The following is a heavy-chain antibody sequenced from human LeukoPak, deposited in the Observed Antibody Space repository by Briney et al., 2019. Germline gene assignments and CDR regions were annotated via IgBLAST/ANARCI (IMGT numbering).Heavy chain of an antibody. D-gene: IGHD6-19*01. CDR3: ARGPSSGWYGTYDY. Sequence: SETLSLTCTVSGGSISSDSFYWTWIRQPAGKGLEWIGRIYTRGSTNYNPSLKSRVTISVDTSKDQFSLKLSSVTAADTAVYYCARGPSSGWYGTYDYWGQGTLVTVSS. CDR1: GGSISSDSFY. CDR2: IYTRGST. J-gene: IGHJ4*02. V-gene: IGHV4-61*02.